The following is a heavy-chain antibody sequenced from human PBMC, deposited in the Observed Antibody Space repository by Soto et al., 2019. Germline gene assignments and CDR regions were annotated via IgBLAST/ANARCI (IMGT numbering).Heavy chain of an antibody. CDR3: ARGPSGSGFYVGDY. V-gene: IGHV3-74*01. CDR1: SAFTFSGNR. Sequence: DVQMVESGGGLVQPGGSLRFSGVASSAFTFSGNRMPWVHQLPGKGLVWVSLISRNGPSTNYADSVKGRFTISRDNAKNTLYLQMNSLRAEDTAIYYCARGPSGSGFYVGDYWGQGTHVTVAS. D-gene: IGHD6-19*01. CDR2: ISRNGPST. J-gene: IGHJ4*02.